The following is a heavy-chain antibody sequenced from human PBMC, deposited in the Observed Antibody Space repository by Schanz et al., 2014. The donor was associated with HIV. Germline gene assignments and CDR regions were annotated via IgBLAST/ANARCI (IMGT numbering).Heavy chain of an antibody. CDR3: AKDRGRDVGYGLDD. CDR1: GFTFDEYA. J-gene: IGHJ6*02. V-gene: IGHV3-9*01. Sequence: EVQLVESGGGLVQPGRSLRLSCAASGFTFDEYAMHWVRQAPGKGLEWVSSISWNSGSIDYADSAKGRFTISRDNAKNSLHLQMNSLRADDTALYYYAKDRGRDVGYGLDDWGQGTPVTVSS. D-gene: IGHD1-26*01. CDR2: ISWNSGSI.